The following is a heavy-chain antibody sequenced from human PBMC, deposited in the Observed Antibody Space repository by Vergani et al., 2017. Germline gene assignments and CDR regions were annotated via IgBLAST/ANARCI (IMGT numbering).Heavy chain of an antibody. V-gene: IGHV4-38-2*01. CDR1: GYSISRGYY. Sequence: QVQLQESGPGLVKPSETLSLNCAVTGYSISRGYYWGWIRQPPGKVLEWIGIVYHTGSTYYNPSLKSRVTISVDTSKNQFSLRLSSVTAADTSVYYCARQRGYYDISVYYFNWFDPWGHPTLVTVSS. CDR2: VYHTGST. J-gene: IGHJ5*02. D-gene: IGHD3-22*01. CDR3: ARQRGYYDISVYYFNWFDP.